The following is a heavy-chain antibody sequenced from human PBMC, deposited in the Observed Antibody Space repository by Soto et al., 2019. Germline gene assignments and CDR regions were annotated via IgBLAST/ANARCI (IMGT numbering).Heavy chain of an antibody. J-gene: IGHJ4*02. D-gene: IGHD5-18*01. Sequence: GGSLRLSCAASGFTFNKYWMHWVRQAPGKGLVWVSRINSDGSDTTYADSVKGRFTISRDSAKSTLYLQMNSLRAEDTAVYYCARDGDYSDGYDFDYWGQGTLVTVSS. CDR1: GFTFNKYW. CDR3: ARDGDYSDGYDFDY. V-gene: IGHV3-74*01. CDR2: INSDGSDT.